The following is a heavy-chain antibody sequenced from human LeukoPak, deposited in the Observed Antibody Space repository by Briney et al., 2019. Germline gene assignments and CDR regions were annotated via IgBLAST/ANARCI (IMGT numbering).Heavy chain of an antibody. V-gene: IGHV1-18*01. CDR3: AREVFNGIQDNYYYYMDV. CDR2: INPYNGHT. D-gene: IGHD2-15*01. Sequence: ASVKVSCKASGYTFTSYGISWVRQAPGQGLEWMGWINPYNGHTRNAQKFQGRVTMTTDTSTAYMELGSLGSDDTAVYYCAREVFNGIQDNYYYYMDVWGKGTTVAVSS. CDR1: GYTFTSYG. J-gene: IGHJ6*03.